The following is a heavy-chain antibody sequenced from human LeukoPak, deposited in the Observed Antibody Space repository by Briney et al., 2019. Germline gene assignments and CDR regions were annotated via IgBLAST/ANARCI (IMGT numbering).Heavy chain of an antibody. D-gene: IGHD4/OR15-4a*01. CDR1: GFSFSDYY. J-gene: IGHJ5*02. CDR2: ISGGGGTV. V-gene: IGHV3-11*04. Sequence: GGSLRLSCAASGFSFSDYYLTLIRQAPGKGLEWVSYISGGGGTVDYADSVKGRFTISRDNAKNSLYLQMNNLRVEDTAVYYCGRDPDYGGDPWGQGTLVTVSS. CDR3: GRDPDYGGDP.